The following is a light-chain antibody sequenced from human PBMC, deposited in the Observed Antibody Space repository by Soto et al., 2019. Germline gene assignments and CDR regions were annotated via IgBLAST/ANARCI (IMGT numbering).Light chain of an antibody. V-gene: IGLV3-21*02. CDR1: NIKSKS. Sequence: SYELTQPPSVSVAPGQTARITCGGNNIKSKSVHWYQQRPGQAPVLVDHDDSDRPSGIPERFSGSNSENTATLIITRVEAVDEADYYCQVWDTGNDHVVFGGGTKLTVL. CDR2: DDS. CDR3: QVWDTGNDHVV. J-gene: IGLJ2*01.